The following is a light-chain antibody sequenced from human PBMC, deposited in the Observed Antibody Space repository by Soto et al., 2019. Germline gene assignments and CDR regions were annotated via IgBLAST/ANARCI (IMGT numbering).Light chain of an antibody. J-gene: IGKJ1*01. V-gene: IGKV1-17*01. Sequence: DIQVTQSACSLSASVGGRVTITCRASQGIRNDVGWYQQKPGKAPKRLIYGASSLQSGVPSRFSGSRSGTEFTLTISSLQPEDFATYYCLQHNSYPLTFGQGTKVDIK. CDR1: QGIRND. CDR3: LQHNSYPLT. CDR2: GAS.